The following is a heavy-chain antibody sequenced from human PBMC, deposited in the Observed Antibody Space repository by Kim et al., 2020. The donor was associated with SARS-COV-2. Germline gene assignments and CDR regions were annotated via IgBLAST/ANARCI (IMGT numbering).Heavy chain of an antibody. CDR3: ARHITTSGLRY. CDR2: TYYRSTWHK. V-gene: IGHV6-1*01. D-gene: IGHD2-15*01. CDR1: GDSVSSSSAT. Sequence: SQTLSLTCAISGDSVSSSSATWNWFRQSPSRGLEWLGRTYYRSTWHKEYAVSVKGLITINPDTSMNHFSLQLNFTTPEDTAVYYCARHITTSGLRYWGQGTLVTVSS. J-gene: IGHJ4*02.